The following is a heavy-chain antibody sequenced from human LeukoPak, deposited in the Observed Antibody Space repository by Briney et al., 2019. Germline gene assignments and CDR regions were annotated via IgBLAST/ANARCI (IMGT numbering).Heavy chain of an antibody. CDR3: ARQKDYGVDY. V-gene: IGHV3-48*04. CDR1: GFTFSTYS. Sequence: GRSLRLSCAASGFTFSTYSMNWVRQAPGKGLEWVSYISSGGSSIFYADSVKGRFTISRDNAKNSLYLQMNSLRAEDTAVYYCARQKDYGVDYWGQGTLVPVSS. D-gene: IGHD4-17*01. CDR2: ISSGGSSI. J-gene: IGHJ4*02.